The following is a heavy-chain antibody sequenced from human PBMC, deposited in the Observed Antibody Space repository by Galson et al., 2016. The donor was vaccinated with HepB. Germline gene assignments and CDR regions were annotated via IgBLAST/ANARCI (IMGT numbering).Heavy chain of an antibody. CDR2: IKEDGSKR. Sequence: CAVSGFTFSDYWMAWVRQVPGKGLEWVANIKEDGSKREYMDSVEGRFTISRDNAKNSLYLQMNSLRAEDTAIYYCARDDGDGFDSWGQGTLVTVS. CDR3: ARDDGDGFDS. J-gene: IGHJ4*02. V-gene: IGHV3-7*01. D-gene: IGHD4-17*01. CDR1: GFTFSDYW.